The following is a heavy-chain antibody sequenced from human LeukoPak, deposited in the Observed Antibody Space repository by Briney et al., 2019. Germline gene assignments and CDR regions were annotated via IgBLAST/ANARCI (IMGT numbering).Heavy chain of an antibody. CDR1: GFTSSSYA. V-gene: IGHV3-23*01. J-gene: IGHJ6*02. Sequence: PGGSLRLSCAASGFTSSSYAMSWVRQAPGKGLEWVSAISGSGGSTYYADSVKGRFTISRDNSINTLCLQMSSLRAEDAAVYYCAKSGGLSGSGRLGMDVWGQGTTVTVSS. CDR3: AKSGGLSGSGRLGMDV. D-gene: IGHD3-10*01. CDR2: ISGSGGST.